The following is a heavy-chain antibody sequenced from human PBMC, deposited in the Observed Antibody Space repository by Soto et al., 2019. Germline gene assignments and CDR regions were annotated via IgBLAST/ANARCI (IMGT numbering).Heavy chain of an antibody. D-gene: IGHD4-17*01. CDR1: VYTFASYY. CDR3: ASMTTVTRLDY. CDR2: INPSGGST. J-gene: IGHJ4*02. Sequence: XSVKVSCKASVYTFASYYMHWVRQAPGQGLEWMGIINPSGGSTSYAQKFQGRVTMTRDTSTSTVYMELSSLRSEDTAVYYCASMTTVTRLDYWGQGTLVTVSS. V-gene: IGHV1-46*01.